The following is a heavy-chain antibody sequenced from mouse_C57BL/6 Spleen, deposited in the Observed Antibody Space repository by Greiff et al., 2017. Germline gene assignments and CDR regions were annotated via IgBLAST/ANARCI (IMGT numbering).Heavy chain of an antibody. CDR2: IYPGDGDT. CDR1: GYAFSSYW. D-gene: IGHD4-1*01. Sequence: QVQLKESGAELVKPGASVKISCKASGYAFSSYWMTWVKQRPGQGLEWIGQIYPGDGDTNYNGKFKGKATLTADKSSSTAYMQLSSLTSEDSAVYFCARRQTGTIYFDYSGKGTTLTAAS. V-gene: IGHV1-80*01. J-gene: IGHJ2*01. CDR3: ARRQTGTIYFDY.